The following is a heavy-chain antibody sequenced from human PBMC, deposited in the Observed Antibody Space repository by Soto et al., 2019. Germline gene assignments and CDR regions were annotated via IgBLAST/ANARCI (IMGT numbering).Heavy chain of an antibody. J-gene: IGHJ4*02. CDR1: GFTFSSYA. D-gene: IGHD6-19*01. CDR3: AKDILVRTRFVSGWYDFDY. CDR2: ISGSGGST. V-gene: IGHV3-23*01. Sequence: GGSLRLSCAASGFTFSSYAMSWVRQAPGKGLEWVSAISGSGGSTYYADSVKGRFTISRDNSKNTLYLQMNSLRAEDTAVYYCAKDILVRTRFVSGWYDFDYWGQGTLVTVSS.